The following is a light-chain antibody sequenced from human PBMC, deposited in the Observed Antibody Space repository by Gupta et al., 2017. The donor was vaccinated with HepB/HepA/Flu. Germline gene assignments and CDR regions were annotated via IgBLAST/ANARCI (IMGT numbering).Light chain of an antibody. CDR2: EVS. V-gene: IGKV2-30*01. J-gene: IGKJ3*01. CDR1: QSLLYSDGNTY. Sequence: DVVMTQSPLSLPVTLGQPASIYCRSSQSLLYSDGNTYLSWYQQRPGQSPRRLMYEVSKRDSGVPDRFSGSGSGTYFTLKISRVEAEDVGVYYCRQGKHAGFTFGPGTKVAIK. CDR3: RQGKHAGFT.